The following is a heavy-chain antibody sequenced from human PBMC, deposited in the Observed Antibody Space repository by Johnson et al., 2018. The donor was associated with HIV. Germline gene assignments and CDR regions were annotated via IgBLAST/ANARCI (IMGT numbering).Heavy chain of an antibody. CDR2: IYSGGSP. V-gene: IGHV3-66*01. D-gene: IGHD1-20*01. CDR3: ARDLDNWNPDAFDI. CDR1: GFTVSSNY. J-gene: IGHJ3*02. Sequence: VQLVESGGGLVQPGWSLRLSCAASGFTVSSNYMSWVRQAPGKGLGWVSVIYSGGSPYYADSLKGRFTISRDNSKNTLYLQMNSLRAEDTAVYYCARDLDNWNPDAFDIWGQGTMVTVSS.